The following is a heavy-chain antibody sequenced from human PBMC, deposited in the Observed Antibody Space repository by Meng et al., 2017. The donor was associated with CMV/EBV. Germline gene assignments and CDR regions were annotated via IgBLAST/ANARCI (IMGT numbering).Heavy chain of an antibody. V-gene: IGHV3-48*04. CDR2: ISSSSSTI. J-gene: IGHJ6*02. Sequence: GESLKISCAASGFTFSSYSMNWVRQAPGKGLEWVSYISSSSSTIYYADSVKGRFTIPRDNAKNSLYLQMNSLRAEDTAVYYCARDGDSTRHYGMDVWGQGTTVTVSS. CDR3: ARDGDSTRHYGMDV. CDR1: GFTFSSYS. D-gene: IGHD2-2*01.